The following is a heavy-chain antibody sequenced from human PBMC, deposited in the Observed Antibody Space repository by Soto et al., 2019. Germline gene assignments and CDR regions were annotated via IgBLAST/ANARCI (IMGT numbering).Heavy chain of an antibody. J-gene: IGHJ4*02. D-gene: IGHD3-22*01. CDR1: GGSVSSGSYY. CDR3: ARIVRYDSSGYYYAFDY. Sequence: SETLSLTCTVSGGSVSSGSYYWSWIRQPPGKGLEWIGYIYYSGSTSYNPSLKSRVTISVDTSKNQFSLKLSSVTAADTAVYYCARIVRYDSSGYYYAFDYWGQGTLVTVSS. CDR2: IYYSGST. V-gene: IGHV4-61*01.